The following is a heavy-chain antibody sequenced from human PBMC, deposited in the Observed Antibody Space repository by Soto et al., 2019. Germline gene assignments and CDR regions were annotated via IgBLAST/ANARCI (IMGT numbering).Heavy chain of an antibody. CDR2: ISGSGGST. V-gene: IGHV3-23*01. J-gene: IGHJ3*02. Sequence: GGSLRLSCAASGFTFSSYAMSWVRQAPGKGLEWVSAISGSGGSTYYADSVKGRFTISRDNSKNTLYLQMNSLRAEDTAVYYCAKDRNPYCSGGSCYIAVAFDIWGQGTMVTVSS. CDR1: GFTFSSYA. CDR3: AKDRNPYCSGGSCYIAVAFDI. D-gene: IGHD2-15*01.